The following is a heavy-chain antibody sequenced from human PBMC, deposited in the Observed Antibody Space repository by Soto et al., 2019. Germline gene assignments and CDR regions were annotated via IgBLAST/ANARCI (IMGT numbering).Heavy chain of an antibody. CDR3: ARSNSYGPPLDY. D-gene: IGHD5-18*01. CDR2: TYYRSKWYN. Sequence: SQTLSLTCAISGDSVSSNSATWNWIKQSPSRGLEWLGRTYYRSKWYNDYAVSVKIRITINPDTSKNQLSLQLNSVTPEDTAVYFCARSNSYGPPLDYWGQGALVTVSS. V-gene: IGHV6-1*01. CDR1: GDSVSSNSAT. J-gene: IGHJ4*02.